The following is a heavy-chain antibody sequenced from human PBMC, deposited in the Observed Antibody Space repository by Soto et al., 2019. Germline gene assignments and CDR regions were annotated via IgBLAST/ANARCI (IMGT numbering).Heavy chain of an antibody. D-gene: IGHD3-3*01. CDR3: ARRKVKFLEWQQHDYYGMDV. J-gene: IGHJ6*02. Sequence: GASLKVCCKASGYTFTSYGISWVRQAPGQGLEWMGWISAYNGNTNYAQKLQGRVTMTTDTSTSTAYMELRSLRSDDTAVYYCARRKVKFLEWQQHDYYGMDVWGQGTTVTVSS. CDR2: ISAYNGNT. V-gene: IGHV1-18*01. CDR1: GYTFTSYG.